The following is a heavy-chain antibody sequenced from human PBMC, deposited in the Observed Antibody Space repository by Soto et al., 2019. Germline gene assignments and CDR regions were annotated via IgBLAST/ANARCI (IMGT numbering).Heavy chain of an antibody. J-gene: IGHJ5*02. CDR2: INPNSGGT. D-gene: IGHD4-4*01. CDR3: ARSLVAHDYSNYGDTPVHNWFDP. V-gene: IGHV1-2*04. CDR1: GYTFTGYY. Sequence: ASVKVSCKASGYTFTGYYMHWVRQAPGQGLEWMGWINPNSGGTNYAQKFQGWVTMTRDTSISTAYMELSRLRSDDTAVYYCARSLVAHDYSNYGDTPVHNWFDPWGQGTLVTVSS.